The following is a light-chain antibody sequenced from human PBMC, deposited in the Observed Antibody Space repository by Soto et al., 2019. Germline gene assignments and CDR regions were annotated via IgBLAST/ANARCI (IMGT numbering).Light chain of an antibody. J-gene: IGKJ3*01. Sequence: EIVLTQSPDTLSLSPGARASLSCRASQSVRSSLAWYQQKPGQAPRLLIYDASNRATGIPARFSGSESGTDFTLTIIFLEPKDFAVYDSQQRSNLPPEVTVGPGTKVDIK. CDR1: QSVRSS. CDR3: QQRSNLPPEVT. V-gene: IGKV3-11*01. CDR2: DAS.